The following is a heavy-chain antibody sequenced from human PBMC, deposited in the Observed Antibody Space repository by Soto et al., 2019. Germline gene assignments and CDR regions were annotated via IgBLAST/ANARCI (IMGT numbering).Heavy chain of an antibody. V-gene: IGHV4-34*01. J-gene: IGHJ5*02. CDR1: GGSFSGYY. CDR2: INHSGST. D-gene: IGHD3-10*01. Sequence: QVQLQQWGAGLLKPSETLSLTCAVYGGSFSGYYWSWIRQPPGKGLEWIGEINHSGSTNYNPSLMSRVTISVDTSKNQFSLKLSSVTAADTAVYYCARGQYGSGSYYPAWGQGTLVTVSS. CDR3: ARGQYGSGSYYPA.